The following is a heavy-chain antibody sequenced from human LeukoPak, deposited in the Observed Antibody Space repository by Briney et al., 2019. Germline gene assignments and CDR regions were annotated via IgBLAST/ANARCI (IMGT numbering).Heavy chain of an antibody. D-gene: IGHD6-13*01. V-gene: IGHV1-2*02. J-gene: IGHJ6*03. Sequence: ASVKVSCKASGGTFSRYAISGVRQAPGQGLEWMGWINPNSGGTNYAQKFQGRVTMTRDTSISTAYMELSRLRSDDTAVYYCASCLSSRVWYMDVWGKGTTVTVSS. CDR3: ASCLSSRVWYMDV. CDR2: INPNSGGT. CDR1: GGTFSRYA.